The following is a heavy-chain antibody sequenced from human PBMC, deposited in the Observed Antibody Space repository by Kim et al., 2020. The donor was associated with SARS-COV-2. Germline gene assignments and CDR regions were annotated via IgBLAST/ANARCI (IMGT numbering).Heavy chain of an antibody. CDR3: ARGGASYDILTGYNYNIFYFDY. J-gene: IGHJ4*02. CDR1: GYSISSGYY. Sequence: SETLSLTCTVSGYSISSGYYWGWIRQPPGKGLEWIGSIYHSGSTYYNPSLKSRVTISVDTSKNQFSLKLSSVTAADTAVYYCARGGASYDILTGYNYNIFYFDYWGQGTLVTVSS. D-gene: IGHD3-9*01. V-gene: IGHV4-38-2*02. CDR2: IYHSGST.